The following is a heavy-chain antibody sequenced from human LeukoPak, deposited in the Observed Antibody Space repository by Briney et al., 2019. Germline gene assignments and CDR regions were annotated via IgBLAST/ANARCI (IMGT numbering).Heavy chain of an antibody. CDR2: ISSSGGST. CDR1: GFTSSSYA. CDR3: AKDLYGYNSYYFDY. D-gene: IGHD5-24*01. V-gene: IGHV3-23*01. Sequence: ARGSLRLSCAASGFTSSSYAMSWVRPAPGKGLEWVSAISSSGGSTYYADSVKSRFTISRDNSKNTLYLQMNSLRVEDTAVYYCAKDLYGYNSYYFDYWGQGTLGTVSS. J-gene: IGHJ4*02.